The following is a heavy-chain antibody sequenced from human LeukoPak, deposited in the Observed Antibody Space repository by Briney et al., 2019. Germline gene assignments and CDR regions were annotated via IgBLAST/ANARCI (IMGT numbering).Heavy chain of an antibody. D-gene: IGHD2-8*01. J-gene: IGHJ5*02. CDR3: ASILMVYFNWFDP. V-gene: IGHV4-39*01. CDR2: IYYSGST. CDR1: GGSISSTSYY. Sequence: PSETLSLTCTVSGGSISSTSYYWGWTRQPPGKGLEWIGSIYYSGSTYYNPSLKSRVTISVDTSKNQFSLKLSSVTAADTAVYYCASILMVYFNWFDPWGQGTLVTVSS.